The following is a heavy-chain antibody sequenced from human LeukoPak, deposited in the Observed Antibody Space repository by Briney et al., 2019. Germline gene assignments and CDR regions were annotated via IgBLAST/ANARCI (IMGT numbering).Heavy chain of an antibody. CDR1: GFTFSNYA. J-gene: IGHJ4*02. D-gene: IGHD1-1*01. CDR2: ITASGTST. V-gene: IGHV3-23*01. CDR3: AKPPPASETGSSHPGYIDY. Sequence: PWGSLRLSCAGSGFTFSNYAMRWVRQAPGQGLQWLSTITASGTSTWYADAVKGRFTISRDNSRNTLYLQMNSLRAEDTAVYYCAKPPPASETGSSHPGYIDYWGQGILVTVS.